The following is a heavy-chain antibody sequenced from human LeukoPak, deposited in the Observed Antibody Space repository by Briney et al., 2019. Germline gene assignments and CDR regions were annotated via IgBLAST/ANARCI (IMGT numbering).Heavy chain of an antibody. CDR2: INPSGGST. CDR3: AGPYCSGGSCPPRDAFDI. CDR1: GYTFTSYY. Sequence: ASVKVSCKASGYTFTSYYMHWVRQAPGQGLEWMGIINPSGGSTSYARKFRGRVTMTRDTSTSTVYMELGSLRSEDTAVYYCAGPYCSGGSCPPRDAFDIWGQGTMVTVSS. V-gene: IGHV1-46*01. D-gene: IGHD2-15*01. J-gene: IGHJ3*02.